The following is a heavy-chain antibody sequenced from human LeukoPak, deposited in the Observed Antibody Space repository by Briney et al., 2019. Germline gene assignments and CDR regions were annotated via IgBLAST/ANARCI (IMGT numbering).Heavy chain of an antibody. CDR1: GGSISSSSYY. V-gene: IGHV4-39*07. CDR2: IYYSGST. Sequence: SETLSLTCTVSGGSISSSSYYWGWIRQPPGKGLEWIGSIYYSGSTYYNPSLKSRVTISVDTSKNQFSLKLSSVTAADTAVYYCERAAEGETYHYGSSGYYYLDYWGQGTLVTVSS. J-gene: IGHJ4*02. D-gene: IGHD3-22*01. CDR3: ERAAEGETYHYGSSGYYYLDY.